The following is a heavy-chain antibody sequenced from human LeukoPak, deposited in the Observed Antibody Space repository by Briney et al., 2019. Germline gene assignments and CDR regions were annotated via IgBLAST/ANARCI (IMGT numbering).Heavy chain of an antibody. J-gene: IGHJ4*02. CDR2: INHSGST. Sequence: PSETLSLTCAVYGGSFSGYYWSWIRQPPGKGLEWIGEINHSGSTNYNPSLKSRVTISVDTSKNQFSLKLSSVTAADTAVYYYARGGKFDYWGQGTLVTVSS. CDR1: GGSFSGYY. V-gene: IGHV4-34*01. CDR3: ARGGKFDY.